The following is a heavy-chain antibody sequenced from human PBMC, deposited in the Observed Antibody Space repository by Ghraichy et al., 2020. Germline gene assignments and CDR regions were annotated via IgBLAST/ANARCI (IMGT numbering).Heavy chain of an antibody. Sequence: ESLNISCTVSGGSISSSSHYWGWVRQPPGKGLEWIGNSYYSGGTYYNPSLKRRVTISVDTSKNQFSLKLSSVTAADTAVYYCVRHVYEYQLLWGAYIDYWGQRTLVTFSS. CDR3: VRHVYEYQLLWGAYIDY. D-gene: IGHD2-2*01. CDR2: SYYSGGT. CDR1: GGSISSSSHY. J-gene: IGHJ4*02. V-gene: IGHV4-39*01.